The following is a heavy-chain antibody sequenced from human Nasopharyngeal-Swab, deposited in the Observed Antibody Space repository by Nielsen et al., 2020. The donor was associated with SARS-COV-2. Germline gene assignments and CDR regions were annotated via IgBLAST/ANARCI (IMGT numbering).Heavy chain of an antibody. Sequence: GGSLRLSCAASGFTFDDYAMHWVRQAPGKGLEWVSGISWNSGSIGYADSVKGRFTISRDNAKNSLYLQMNSLRAEDTALYYCAKLPLGEARYFDWLLSPFDYWGQGTLVTVSS. J-gene: IGHJ4*02. CDR1: GFTFDDYA. CDR2: ISWNSGSI. V-gene: IGHV3-9*01. D-gene: IGHD3-9*01. CDR3: AKLPLGEARYFDWLLSPFDY.